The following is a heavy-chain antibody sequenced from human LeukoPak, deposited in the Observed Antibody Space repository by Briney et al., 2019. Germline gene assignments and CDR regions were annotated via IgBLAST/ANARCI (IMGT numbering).Heavy chain of an antibody. Sequence: SETLSLTCAVSGGSISSSNWWSWVRQPPVKGLEWIGEIYHSGSTNYNPSLKSRVTISVDKSKNQFSLKLSSVAAADTAVYYCARERLAYYGSGSYANWFDPWGQGTLVTVPS. J-gene: IGHJ5*02. CDR1: GGSISSSNW. V-gene: IGHV4-4*02. D-gene: IGHD3-10*01. CDR3: ARERLAYYGSGSYANWFDP. CDR2: IYHSGST.